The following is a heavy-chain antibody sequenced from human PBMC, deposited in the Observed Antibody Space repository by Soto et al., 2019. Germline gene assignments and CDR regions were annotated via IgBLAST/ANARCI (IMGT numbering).Heavy chain of an antibody. Sequence: EVQLLESGGGLVQPGGSLRLSCAASGFTFNNYAMSWVRQAPGKGLEWVSVTTTDGYTYYADSVKGRFTISRDNSKNTLFLQINSLRADDTAIYYCAKGPGSGWIYFDYWGQGTLVPVSS. J-gene: IGHJ4*02. CDR3: AKGPGSGWIYFDY. CDR1: GFTFNNYA. CDR2: TTTDGYT. D-gene: IGHD6-19*01. V-gene: IGHV3-23*01.